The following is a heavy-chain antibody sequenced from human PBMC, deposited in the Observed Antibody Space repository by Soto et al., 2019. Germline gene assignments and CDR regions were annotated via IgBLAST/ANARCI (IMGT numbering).Heavy chain of an antibody. D-gene: IGHD2-2*01. J-gene: IGHJ5*02. V-gene: IGHV4-39*01. CDR3: ARHSGPYASSWFDA. CDR2: IYYSGST. CDR1: GGSISSRSYY. Sequence: SETLALSCTVSGGSISSRSYYWGWIRQPPGKGLEWVGSIYYSGSTYYNPSLKSRVTISINTSKNQMSLELTSVTAADTAVYYCARHSGPYASSWFDAWGQGTLVTVSS.